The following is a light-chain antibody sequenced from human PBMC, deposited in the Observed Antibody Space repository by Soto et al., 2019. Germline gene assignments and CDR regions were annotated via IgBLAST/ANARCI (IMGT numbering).Light chain of an antibody. CDR2: DAF. CDR3: QQRSSWPLT. CDR1: QSVGSY. V-gene: IGKV3-11*01. J-gene: IGKJ4*01. Sequence: EIVLTQSPATLSLSPGERATLSCRASQSVGSYFAWYQQKPGQAPRLLIYDAFSRATGIPARFSGSGSGTDFTLTISSLEPEDFAVYFCQQRSSWPLTFGGGIMVEIK.